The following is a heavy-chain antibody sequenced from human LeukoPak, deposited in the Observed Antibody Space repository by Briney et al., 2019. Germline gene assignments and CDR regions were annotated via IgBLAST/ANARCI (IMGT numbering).Heavy chain of an antibody. D-gene: IGHD3-22*01. CDR3: ASLTYYYDSSGYYYDGAFDI. Sequence: GASVKVSCKASGYTFTSYDINWVRQATGQGLEWMGGMNPNSGNTGYAQKFQGRVTMTRNTSISTAYMELSSLRSEDTAVYYCASLTYYYDSSGYYYDGAFDIWGQGTMVTVSS. J-gene: IGHJ3*02. CDR2: MNPNSGNT. CDR1: GYTFTSYD. V-gene: IGHV1-8*01.